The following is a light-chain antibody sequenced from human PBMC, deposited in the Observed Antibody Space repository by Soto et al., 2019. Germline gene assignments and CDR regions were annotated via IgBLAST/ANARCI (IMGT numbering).Light chain of an antibody. Sequence: DIVMIQSPDSLALSLGEWATINCKSSRSVLYSSNNKNYLAWYQQKPGQSTKLLIYWASTREPGVPDQFSGSGSGTDFTLAISTLQSEDVAVDYSQQYHSTPFIFGPATKVEIK. V-gene: IGKV4-1*01. CDR3: QQYHSTPFI. CDR2: WAS. CDR1: RSVLYSSNNKNY. J-gene: IGKJ3*01.